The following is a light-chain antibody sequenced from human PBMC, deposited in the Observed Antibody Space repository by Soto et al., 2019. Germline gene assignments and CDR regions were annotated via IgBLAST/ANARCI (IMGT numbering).Light chain of an antibody. CDR2: GAS. V-gene: IGKV3-20*01. Sequence: EIVLTQSPGTLSLSPGERATLSCRASQSVSSSSLAWYQQKPGQAPRLLIYGASSRATGIPDRFSGSGSGTDFTLTISRLEPADFAVYYCQQYGSSPWTFGQGTKVEIK. J-gene: IGKJ1*01. CDR1: QSVSSSS. CDR3: QQYGSSPWT.